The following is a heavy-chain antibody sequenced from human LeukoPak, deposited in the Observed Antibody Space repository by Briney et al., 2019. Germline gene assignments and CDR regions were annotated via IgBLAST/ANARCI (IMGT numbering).Heavy chain of an antibody. CDR1: GFTFSSYG. D-gene: IGHD3-10*01. Sequence: GGSLRLSCAASGFTFSSYGMSWVRLAPGKGLEWVSAISGSGGSTYYADSVKGRFTISRDNSKNTLYLQMNSLRAEDTAVYYCAKDRTTVRGVPCDYWGQGTLVTVSS. J-gene: IGHJ4*02. CDR3: AKDRTTVRGVPCDY. V-gene: IGHV3-23*01. CDR2: ISGSGGST.